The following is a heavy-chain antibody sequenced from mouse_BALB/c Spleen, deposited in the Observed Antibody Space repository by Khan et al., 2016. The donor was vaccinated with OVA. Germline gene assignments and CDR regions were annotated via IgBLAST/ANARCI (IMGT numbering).Heavy chain of an antibody. CDR1: GYSFSSYW. D-gene: IGHD2-1*01. CDR2: IFPGTGTT. CDR3: ARGYFGNYEFVY. J-gene: IGHJ3*01. V-gene: IGHV1S132*01. Sequence: QVQLQQSGAELVKPGASVKLSCKTSGYSFSSYWIQWVKQRPGQGLGWIGQIFPGTGTTYYNENFKGKATLTVDTSSSPAYMQLSSLTSEDSAVDFWARGYFGNYEFVYWGRGTLVTVSP.